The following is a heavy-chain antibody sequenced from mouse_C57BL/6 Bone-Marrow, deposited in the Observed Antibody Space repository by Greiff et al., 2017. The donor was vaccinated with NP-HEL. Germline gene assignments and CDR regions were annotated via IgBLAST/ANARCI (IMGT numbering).Heavy chain of an antibody. CDR1: GYTFTEYT. CDR2: FYPGSGSI. Sequence: VKLMESGAELVKPGASVKLSCKASGYTFTEYTIHWVKQRSGQGLEWIGWFYPGSGSIKYNEKFKDKATLTADKSSSTAYMQLSSLTSEDSAVYFCARGRDSSWFAYWGQGTLVTVSA. V-gene: IGHV1-62-2*01. J-gene: IGHJ3*01. CDR3: ARGRDSSWFAY. D-gene: IGHD2-12*01.